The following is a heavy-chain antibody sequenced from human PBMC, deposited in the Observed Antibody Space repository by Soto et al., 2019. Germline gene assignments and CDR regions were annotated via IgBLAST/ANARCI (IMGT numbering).Heavy chain of an antibody. Sequence: EVQLLESGGGLVQPGGSLRLSCAASGFTFSSYAMNWVRQAPGKGLEWVSLIGGDGGSTYYADSVRGRFTISRDNSKNTLYLQMQSLRAEDTAIYYCAKAYSSIWSHLYFDLWGLGTLVTVSS. V-gene: IGHV3-23*01. J-gene: IGHJ2*01. D-gene: IGHD6-13*01. CDR1: GFTFSSYA. CDR3: AKAYSSIWSHLYFDL. CDR2: IGGDGGST.